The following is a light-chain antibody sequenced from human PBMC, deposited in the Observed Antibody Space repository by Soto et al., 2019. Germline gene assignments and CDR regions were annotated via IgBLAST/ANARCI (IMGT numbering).Light chain of an antibody. CDR2: GAS. V-gene: IGKV3-20*01. Sequence: EIVLTQSPCTLSLSPGERATLSCRASQSVNSNYLAWYQQKSGQAPRLLIYGASSRATGIADRFSGSGSGTDFTLTISRLEPEDFAAYHCQQYGSSPITFGQGTRLEIK. J-gene: IGKJ5*01. CDR1: QSVNSNY. CDR3: QQYGSSPIT.